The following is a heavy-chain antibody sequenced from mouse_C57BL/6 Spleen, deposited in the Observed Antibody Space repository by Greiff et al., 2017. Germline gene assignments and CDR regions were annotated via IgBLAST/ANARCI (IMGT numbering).Heavy chain of an antibody. CDR1: GFSFNTYT. Sequence: VQLKESGGGLVQPKGSLKLSCAASGFSFNTYTMNWVRQAPGKGLEWVARIRSKSLNYATYYADSVKDRFTISRDDSESMLYLQMNNLKTEDTAMYYCVREDLPYAMDCWGQGTSVTVSS. CDR3: VREDLPYAMDC. J-gene: IGHJ4*01. CDR2: IRSKSLNYAT. D-gene: IGHD5-1*01. V-gene: IGHV10-1*01.